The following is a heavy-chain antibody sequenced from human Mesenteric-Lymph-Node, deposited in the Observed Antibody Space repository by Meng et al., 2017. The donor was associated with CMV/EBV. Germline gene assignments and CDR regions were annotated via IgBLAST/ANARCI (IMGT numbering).Heavy chain of an antibody. V-gene: IGHV1-18*01. CDR1: FTSYG. CDR3: ARTISSSVFGVVIMDWFDP. J-gene: IGHJ5*02. D-gene: IGHD3-3*01. Sequence: FTSYGISEVRQAPGQGLEWMGWNSAYNGNTNYAQKLEGRVTMTTDTSTSTDYMELRSLRSDDTAVYYCARTISSSVFGVVIMDWFDPWGQGTLVTVSS. CDR2: NSAYNGNT.